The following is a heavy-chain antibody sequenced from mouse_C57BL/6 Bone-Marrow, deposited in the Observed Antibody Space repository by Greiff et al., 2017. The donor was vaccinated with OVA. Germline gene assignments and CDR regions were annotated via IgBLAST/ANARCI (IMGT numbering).Heavy chain of an antibody. J-gene: IGHJ3*01. CDR2: FNSDGGST. D-gene: IGHD4-1*01. CDR1: EYAFPSHN. CDR3: ARLELGGSFAY. Sequence: EVHLVESGGGLVQPGESLKLSCESNEYAFPSHNMSWVRKTPEKRLELVAAFNSDGGSTYYPHTMERRFIISRDNTKKTLYLQMSSLRSEDTALYYCARLELGGSFAYWGQGTLVTVSA. V-gene: IGHV5-2*01.